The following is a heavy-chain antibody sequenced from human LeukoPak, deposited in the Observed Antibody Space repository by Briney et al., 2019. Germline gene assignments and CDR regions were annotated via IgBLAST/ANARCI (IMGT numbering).Heavy chain of an antibody. Sequence: GASLQISCKGSGFSFTSYWIGWVRQMPGKGLEWMGIIYPGDSDTRYSPSFQGQVTISADKSISTAYLQWSSLKASDTAMYYCARQRNSGYTGDIDYWGQGTLVTVSS. V-gene: IGHV5-51*01. CDR1: GFSFTSYW. CDR3: ARQRNSGYTGDIDY. CDR2: IYPGDSDT. J-gene: IGHJ4*02. D-gene: IGHD5-12*01.